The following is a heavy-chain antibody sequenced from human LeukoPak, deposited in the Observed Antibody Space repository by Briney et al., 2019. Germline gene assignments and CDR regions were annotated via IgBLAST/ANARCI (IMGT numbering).Heavy chain of an antibody. V-gene: IGHV4-34*01. CDR3: ARESYDSSVGLDAFDI. CDR2: INHSGST. Sequence: SETLSLTCAVYGGSFSGYYWSWIRQPPGKGLEWIGEINHSGSTNYNPSLKSRVTISVDTSKNQFSLKLSSVTAADTAVYYCARESYDSSVGLDAFDIWGQGTMVTVSS. J-gene: IGHJ3*02. D-gene: IGHD3-22*01. CDR1: GGSFSGYY.